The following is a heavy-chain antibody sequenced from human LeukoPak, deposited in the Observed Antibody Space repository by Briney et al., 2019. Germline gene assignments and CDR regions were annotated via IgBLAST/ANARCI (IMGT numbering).Heavy chain of an antibody. Sequence: GASVKVSCKASGYTFTSNGITWVRQAPRQGLEWMGWISAYNGNTNYAQKLQGRVTMTTDTSTSTAYMELRSLRSDDTAVYYCARDSTPLNYYGSGSYYNVGRRGLYYFDYWGQGTLVTVSS. D-gene: IGHD3-10*01. V-gene: IGHV1-18*01. CDR2: ISAYNGNT. CDR1: GYTFTSNG. CDR3: ARDSTPLNYYGSGSYYNVGRRGLYYFDY. J-gene: IGHJ4*02.